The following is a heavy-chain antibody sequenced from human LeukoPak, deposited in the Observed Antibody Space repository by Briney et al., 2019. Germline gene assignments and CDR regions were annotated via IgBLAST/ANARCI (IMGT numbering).Heavy chain of an antibody. CDR2: INPDGSST. CDR1: GFTFSSHW. CDR3: ARDLYDFWSGRKYYFDY. D-gene: IGHD3-3*01. V-gene: IGHV3-74*01. Sequence: GGSLRLSCAASGFTFSSHWMHWVRQAPGKGLVWVSHINPDGSSTTYADSVKGRFTISRDNAKSTLYLQMNSLRDEDTAVYYCARDLYDFWSGRKYYFDYWGQGTLVTVSS. J-gene: IGHJ4*02.